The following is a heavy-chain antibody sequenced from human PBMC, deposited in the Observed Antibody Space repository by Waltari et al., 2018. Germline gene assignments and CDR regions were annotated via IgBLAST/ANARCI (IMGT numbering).Heavy chain of an antibody. CDR2: INAGKGNT. CDR1: GYTFTSYA. CDR3: ARGAYYYYDSSDLDY. Sequence: QVQLVQSGAEVKKPGASVKVSCKASGYTFTSYAMHWVRQAPGPRLEWMGWINAGKGNTKDSQEFQGRVTITRDTSASTAYMERSSLRSEDMAVYYCARGAYYYYDSSDLDYWGQGTLVTVSS. V-gene: IGHV1-3*03. J-gene: IGHJ4*02. D-gene: IGHD3-22*01.